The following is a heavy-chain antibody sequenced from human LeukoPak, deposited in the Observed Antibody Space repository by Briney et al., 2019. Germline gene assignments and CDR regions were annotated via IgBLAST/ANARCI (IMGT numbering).Heavy chain of an antibody. CDR2: IYHSGST. D-gene: IGHD3-22*01. J-gene: IGHJ4*02. CDR3: ARDRYDSSGYYFFDY. CDR1: GGSVRDNY. Sequence: KPSETLSLTCAVYGGSVRDNYWSWIRQPPGKGLEWIGEIYHSGSTNYNPSLKSRVTISVDKSKNQFSLKLSSVTAADTAVYYCARDRYDSSGYYFFDYWGQGTLVTVSS. V-gene: IGHV4-34*01.